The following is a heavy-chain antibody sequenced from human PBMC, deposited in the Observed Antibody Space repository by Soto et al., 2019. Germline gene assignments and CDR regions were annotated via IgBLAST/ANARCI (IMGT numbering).Heavy chain of an antibody. J-gene: IGHJ4*02. Sequence: QITLKESGPTLVKPTQPLTLTCTFSGFSLSTSGVGVGWIRQPPGKALEWLALIYWDDDKRYSPSLKSRLTTXKXTXXPQEVLPMTNSDPVDTATYYCARRITVAAPWPIDYWGQGTLVTVSS. CDR3: ARRITVAAPWPIDY. CDR1: GFSLSTSGVG. D-gene: IGHD6-19*01. V-gene: IGHV2-5*02. CDR2: IYWDDDK.